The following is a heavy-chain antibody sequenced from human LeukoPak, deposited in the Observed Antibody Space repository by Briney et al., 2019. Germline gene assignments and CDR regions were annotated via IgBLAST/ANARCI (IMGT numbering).Heavy chain of an antibody. Sequence: ASVNVSGKVSGCTLTELSMHWLRQAPGKGLEWRGGFDPEDGETFYAQKFQGRVTMTEDTSTDTAYMEQSSMRSEDKAVYYCATDYYYDSSGSYYTVDYWGQGPLVTVSS. CDR2: FDPEDGET. V-gene: IGHV1-24*01. CDR3: ATDYYYDSSGSYYTVDY. J-gene: IGHJ4*02. D-gene: IGHD3-22*01. CDR1: GCTLTELS.